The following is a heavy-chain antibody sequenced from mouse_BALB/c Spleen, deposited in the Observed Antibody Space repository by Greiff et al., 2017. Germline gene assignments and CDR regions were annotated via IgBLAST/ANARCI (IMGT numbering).Heavy chain of an antibody. D-gene: IGHD1-1*01. CDR1: GFNIKDTY. CDR3: ASYYGSSYGGYAMDY. CDR2: IDPANGNT. Sequence: VQLQQSGAELVKPGASVKLSCTASGFNIKDTYMHWVKQRPEQGLEWIGRIDPANGNTKYDPKFQGKATITADTSSNTAYLQLSSLTSEDTAVYYWASYYGSSYGGYAMDYWGQGTSVTVSS. J-gene: IGHJ4*01. V-gene: IGHV14-3*02.